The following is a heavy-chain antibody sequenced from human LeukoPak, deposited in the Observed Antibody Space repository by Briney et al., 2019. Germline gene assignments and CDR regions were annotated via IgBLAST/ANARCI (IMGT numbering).Heavy chain of an antibody. CDR2: IYYSGST. Sequence: SETLSLTCTVSGGSSSSYYWSWIRQSPGKGLEWIGYIYYSGSTNYNPSLKSRVTMSVDTSKNQFSLMPSSVTAADTAVYYCASRLQTSWVMDVWGQGTTVTVSS. CDR3: ASRLQTSWVMDV. V-gene: IGHV4-59*01. J-gene: IGHJ6*02. D-gene: IGHD1-26*01. CDR1: GGSSSSYY.